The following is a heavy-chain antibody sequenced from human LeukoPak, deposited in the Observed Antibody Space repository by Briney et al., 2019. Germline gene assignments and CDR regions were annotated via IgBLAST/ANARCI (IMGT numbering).Heavy chain of an antibody. Sequence: SETLSLTCTVSGGSISGYYWSWIRQPPGKGPEGIGDIHHSGSTIYNPSLKSRVTISVDTSKNQFSLKLSSVPAADTAVYPCARRNYDILAAQYYFDYWGQGTLVTVSS. CDR1: GGSISGYY. CDR2: IHHSGST. D-gene: IGHD3-9*01. J-gene: IGHJ4*02. V-gene: IGHV4-59*08. CDR3: ARRNYDILAAQYYFDY.